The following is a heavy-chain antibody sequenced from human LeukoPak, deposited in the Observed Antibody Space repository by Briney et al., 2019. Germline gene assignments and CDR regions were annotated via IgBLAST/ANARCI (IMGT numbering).Heavy chain of an antibody. D-gene: IGHD2-21*02. V-gene: IGHV1-2*02. Sequence: GASVKVSCKASGYTFTGYYMHWVRQAPGQGLEWMGWFNPITGGTKSPQKFQDRVTMTRDTSISTVYMELSSLISDDTALYYCARAFCPGDCSRGGRLDAFDVWGQGTMVTVSS. J-gene: IGHJ3*01. CDR3: ARAFCPGDCSRGGRLDAFDV. CDR2: FNPITGGT. CDR1: GYTFTGYY.